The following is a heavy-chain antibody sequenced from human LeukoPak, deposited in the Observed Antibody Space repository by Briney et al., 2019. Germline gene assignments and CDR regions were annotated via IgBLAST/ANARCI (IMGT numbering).Heavy chain of an antibody. CDR2: ISSSSSYI. Sequence: GGSLRLSCAASGFTFSSYSMNWVRQAPGKGLEWVASISSSSSYIYYADSVKGRFTISIDNAKNSLYLQMNSMRAEDTAVYYCARDGLPDYTEYWGEGTLGSVSS. CDR3: ARDGLPDYTEY. J-gene: IGHJ4*02. CDR1: GFTFSSYS. D-gene: IGHD5-12*01. V-gene: IGHV3-21*01.